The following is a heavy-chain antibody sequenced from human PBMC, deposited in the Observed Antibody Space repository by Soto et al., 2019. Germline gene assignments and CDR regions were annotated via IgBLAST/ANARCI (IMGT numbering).Heavy chain of an antibody. V-gene: IGHV3-23*01. Sequence: WGSLRLSCAASGFTFPTYAMGWVRQAPGRGLEWVSTVNTGGGSTYYADSVRGRFTISRDNSRNTLFLQLNSLRADDTATYYCAKLVHGGNSAQNYGMDVRGQGTTVTVSS. CDR2: VNTGGGST. CDR1: GFTFPTYA. D-gene: IGHD2-21*02. J-gene: IGHJ6*02. CDR3: AKLVHGGNSAQNYGMDV.